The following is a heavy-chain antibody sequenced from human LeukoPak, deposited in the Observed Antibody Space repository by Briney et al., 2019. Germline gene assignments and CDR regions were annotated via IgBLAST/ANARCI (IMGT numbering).Heavy chain of an antibody. V-gene: IGHV4-39*01. CDR1: GGSISISSYY. D-gene: IGHD2-15*01. CDR2: VFYTGST. J-gene: IGHJ4*02. CDR3: ARLPAMTSFDY. Sequence: SDTLSLTCTVSGGSISISSYYWGWIRQPPGKGLEWVGNVFYTGSTSYNPSLKSRVTISVDTSKNQFSLKLTSVTAADTAVYYCARLPAMTSFDYWGQGTLVTVSS.